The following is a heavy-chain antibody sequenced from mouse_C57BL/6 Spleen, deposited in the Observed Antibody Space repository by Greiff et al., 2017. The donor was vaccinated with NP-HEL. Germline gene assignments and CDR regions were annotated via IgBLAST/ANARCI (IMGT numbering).Heavy chain of an antibody. Sequence: VQLQQSGPELVKPGASVKISCKASGYTFTDYYMNWVKQSHGKSLEWIGDINPNNGGTSYNQKFKGKATLTVDKSSSTAYMELRSLTSEDSAVYYCARSPYDYERVYAMDYWGQGTSVTVSS. CDR1: GYTFTDYY. CDR3: ARSPYDYERVYAMDY. CDR2: INPNNGGT. J-gene: IGHJ4*01. V-gene: IGHV1-26*01. D-gene: IGHD2-4*01.